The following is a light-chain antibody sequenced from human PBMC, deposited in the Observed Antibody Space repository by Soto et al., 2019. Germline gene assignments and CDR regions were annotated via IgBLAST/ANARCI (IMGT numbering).Light chain of an antibody. V-gene: IGKV1-39*01. CDR3: QQSYGTPRT. CDR1: QSISNY. Sequence: DLPMTQSPSSLSASVGDRVTITCRTSQSISNYVNWYQQTPGKAPKVLIYAASNLQGGVPSRFSGSGSGTAFTLTITSLQPEDFATYHCQQSYGTPRTFGQGTTLEIK. CDR2: AAS. J-gene: IGKJ2*01.